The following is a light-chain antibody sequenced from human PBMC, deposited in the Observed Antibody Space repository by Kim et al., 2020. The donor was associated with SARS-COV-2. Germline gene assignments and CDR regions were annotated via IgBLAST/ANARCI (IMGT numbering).Light chain of an antibody. CDR1: SANIGTKS. V-gene: IGLV1-47*01. CDR2: SDD. CDR3: STWDVSGAGRL. Sequence: GQTVTIYCSGGSANIGTKSVLWYQQLAGAAPKLLVYSDDKRPSWVPDRFSGSKSGASASLAISELRSDDEADGYCSTWDVSGAGRLLGGGTQLTVL. J-gene: IGLJ3*02.